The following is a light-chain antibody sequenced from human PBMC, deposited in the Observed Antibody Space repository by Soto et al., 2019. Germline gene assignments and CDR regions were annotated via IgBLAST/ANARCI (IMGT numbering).Light chain of an antibody. V-gene: IGKV4-1*01. J-gene: IGKJ4*01. CDR3: EQYYSTLSLT. CDR2: WAS. Sequence: DIVMTQSPDSLAASLGERATINCKSSQSVLYSSNNKNYLAWYQQKPGQPPKLLIYWASTRESGVPDRFSGSGSGTDFTLTISSLQAEDVAVYYCEQYYSTLSLTFGGGTKVEIK. CDR1: QSVLYSSNNKNY.